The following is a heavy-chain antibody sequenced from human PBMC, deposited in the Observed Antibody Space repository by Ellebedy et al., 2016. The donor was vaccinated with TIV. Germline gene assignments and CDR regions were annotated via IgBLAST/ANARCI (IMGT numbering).Heavy chain of an antibody. J-gene: IGHJ5*02. CDR1: GFTFSTFS. D-gene: IGHD5/OR15-5a*01. V-gene: IGHV3-48*04. Sequence: PGGSLRLSCVGSGFTFSTFSMNWVRQAPGKGLEWISYISGSGTTYYADSVKGRFTISRDNAKNSLYLQMNSLRAEDTAVYYCAREGDSVKWGFDPWGQGTPVTVSS. CDR3: AREGDSVKWGFDP. CDR2: ISGSGTT.